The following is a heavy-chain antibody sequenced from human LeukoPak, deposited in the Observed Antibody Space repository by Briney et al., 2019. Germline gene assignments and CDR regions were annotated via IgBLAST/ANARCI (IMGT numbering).Heavy chain of an antibody. CDR3: SQDSLRDTPLPFDY. J-gene: IGHJ4*02. CDR1: GFTFSSYD. CDR2: ISSSGSST. V-gene: IGHV3-23*01. Sequence: GGSLRLSCAASGFTFSSYDMSWVRQAPGKGLEWVSSISSSGSSTYYADSVKGRFTISRDNAKNTLYLQMISLRAEDTAVYYCSQDSLRDTPLPFDYWGQGTLVTVSS.